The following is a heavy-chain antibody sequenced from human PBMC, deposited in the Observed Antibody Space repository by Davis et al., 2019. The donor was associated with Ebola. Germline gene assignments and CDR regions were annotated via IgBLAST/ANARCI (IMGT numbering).Heavy chain of an antibody. CDR3: TMTAVVDY. V-gene: IGHV3-73*01. Sequence: GESLKISCAASGFTFCGSAMHWVRQASGKGLEWVGRIRSKANSYATAYAASVKGRFTISRDDSKNTAYLQMNSLKTEDTAVYYCTMTAVVDYWGQGTLVTVSS. J-gene: IGHJ4*02. D-gene: IGHD6-19*01. CDR1: GFTFCGSA. CDR2: IRSKANSYAT.